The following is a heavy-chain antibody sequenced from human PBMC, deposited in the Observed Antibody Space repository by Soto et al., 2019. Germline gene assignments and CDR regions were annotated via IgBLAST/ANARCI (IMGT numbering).Heavy chain of an antibody. CDR2: ITGRGDNT. D-gene: IGHD3-22*01. J-gene: IGHJ4*02. CDR3: ASSDRSGFGFDY. Sequence: PGGSLRLSCEVSGFTIRAYAMSWARRAPGKGLEWVAAITGRGDNTHYEESVKGRFTINPDTSKNQFSLQLNSVTPEDTALYYCASSDRSGFGFDYWGQGTLVTVSS. CDR1: GFTIRAYA. V-gene: IGHV3-23*01.